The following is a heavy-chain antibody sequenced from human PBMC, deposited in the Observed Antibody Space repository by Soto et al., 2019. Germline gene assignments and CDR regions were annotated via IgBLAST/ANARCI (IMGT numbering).Heavy chain of an antibody. CDR3: AKGEDYDFRSGYYRPQNWFDP. Sequence: GASVKVSCKASGDTFTANFLHWVRQAPGQQFEWMGWINPKSGGTKYPQNFQGRVTMTRDTSLSTVYMTLSGLTSDDTAVYYCAKGEDYDFRSGYYRPQNWFDPWGQGTLVTVSS. CDR2: INPKSGGT. D-gene: IGHD3-3*01. CDR1: GDTFTANF. J-gene: IGHJ5*02. V-gene: IGHV1-2*02.